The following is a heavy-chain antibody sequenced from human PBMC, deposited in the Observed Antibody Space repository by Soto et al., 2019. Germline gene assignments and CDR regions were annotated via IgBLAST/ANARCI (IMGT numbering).Heavy chain of an antibody. Sequence: GESLKISCKAPVYSFTRLWLGWMRQMPGKGLEWVGIINPGDSDTRYSPSFEGQVALSADKYINTAYLQWNSLQVADTAMYYCGRPDSNGWYDSWGQGTLVTVSS. CDR2: INPGDSDT. CDR1: VYSFTRLW. CDR3: GRPDSNGWYDS. D-gene: IGHD3-22*01. V-gene: IGHV5-51*01. J-gene: IGHJ5*01.